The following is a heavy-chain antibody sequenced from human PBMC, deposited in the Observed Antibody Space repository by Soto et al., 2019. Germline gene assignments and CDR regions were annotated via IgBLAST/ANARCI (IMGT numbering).Heavy chain of an antibody. D-gene: IGHD3-3*01. CDR1: CGSFSGYY. CDR2: INHSGST. CDR3: ARGGRSTIFGVVIPRVYFDY. Sequence: LSLTCAVYCGSFSGYYWSWIRQPPGKGLEWIGEINHSGSTNYNPSLKSRVTISVDTSKNQFSLKLSSVTAADTAVYYCARGGRSTIFGVVIPRVYFDYWGQGTLVTVSS. J-gene: IGHJ4*02. V-gene: IGHV4-34*01.